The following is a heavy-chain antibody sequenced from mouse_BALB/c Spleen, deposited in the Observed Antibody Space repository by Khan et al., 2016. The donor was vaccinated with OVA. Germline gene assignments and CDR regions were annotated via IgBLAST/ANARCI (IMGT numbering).Heavy chain of an antibody. J-gene: IGHJ3*01. CDR1: GFNIKDYY. CDR3: ARDGYSPWFAY. CDR2: IDPENGKT. Sequence: EVQLVESGAELVRPGALVNLSYKASGFNIKDYYMHWVKQRPEQGLEWIGWIDPENGKTIYDPKFQDKASITSDTSSNTAYLQLSSLTSEDTAVYYCARDGYSPWFAYWGQGTLVTVSA. D-gene: IGHD2-3*01. V-gene: IGHV14-1*02.